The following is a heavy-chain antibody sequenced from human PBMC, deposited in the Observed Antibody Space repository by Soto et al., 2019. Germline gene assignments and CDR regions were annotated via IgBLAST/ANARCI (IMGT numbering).Heavy chain of an antibody. CDR1: GFTFSSYA. CDR2: ISGSGGST. CDR3: ANSPAYCSSTSCYAPKAIDY. Sequence: GGSLRLSCAASGFTFSSYAMSWVRQAPGKGLEWVSAISGSGGSTYYADSVKGRFTISRDNSKNTLYLQMNSLRAEDTAVYYCANSPAYCSSTSCYAPKAIDYWGQGTLVTGSS. D-gene: IGHD2-2*01. J-gene: IGHJ4*02. V-gene: IGHV3-23*01.